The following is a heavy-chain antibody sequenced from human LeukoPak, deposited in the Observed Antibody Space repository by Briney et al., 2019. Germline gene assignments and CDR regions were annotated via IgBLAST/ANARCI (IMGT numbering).Heavy chain of an antibody. CDR1: GFTFSSYS. V-gene: IGHV3-21*01. Sequence: GGSLRLSCAASGFTFSSYSMNWVRQAPGKGLEWVSSISSSSSYIYYADSVKGRFTISRDNSKNTLYLQMNSLRAEDTAVYYCAKGHRFDPWGQGTLVTVSS. J-gene: IGHJ5*02. CDR2: ISSSSSYI. CDR3: AKGHRFDP.